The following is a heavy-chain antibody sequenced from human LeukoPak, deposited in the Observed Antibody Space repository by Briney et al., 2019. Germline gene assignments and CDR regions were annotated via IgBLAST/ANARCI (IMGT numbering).Heavy chain of an antibody. D-gene: IGHD2-21*02. CDR1: GFTFSSYA. CDR2: IRNDGSIK. Sequence: GGSLGLSCAASGFTFSSYAMHWVRQAPGQGLDWVAFIRNDGSIKYYADSVKGRFTISRDNSKNTLYLQMNSLRIEDTAVYYCARGDCSGDCYHPLYYWGQGSLVTVSS. CDR3: ARGDCSGDCYHPLYY. V-gene: IGHV3-30*02. J-gene: IGHJ4*02.